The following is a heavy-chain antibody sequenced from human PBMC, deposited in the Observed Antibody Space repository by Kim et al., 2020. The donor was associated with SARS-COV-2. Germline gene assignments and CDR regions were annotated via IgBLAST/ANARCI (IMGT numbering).Heavy chain of an antibody. Sequence: SETLSLTCTVSGGSISSYYWSWVRQPPGKGLEWVGYIYYSGSTNYNPSLKSRVTITVDTSKNQFSLKLSSMTAADTAVYYCARHRSSCYPNFDYWG. V-gene: IGHV4-59*08. CDR3: ARHRSSCYPNFDY. CDR1: GGSISSYY. J-gene: IGHJ4*01. D-gene: IGHD6-13*01. CDR2: IYYSGST.